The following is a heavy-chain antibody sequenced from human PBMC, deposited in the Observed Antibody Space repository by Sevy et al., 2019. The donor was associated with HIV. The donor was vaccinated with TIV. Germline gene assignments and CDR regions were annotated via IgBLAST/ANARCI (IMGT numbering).Heavy chain of an antibody. Sequence: GGSLRLFCAASGFTFSSYAMHWVRQAPGKGLEWVAVISYDGSNKYYADSVKGRFTISRDNSKNTLYLQMNSLRAEDTAVYYCARAMITFPGAPNDYWGQGTLVTVSS. CDR1: GFTFSSYA. CDR3: ARAMITFPGAPNDY. CDR2: ISYDGSNK. V-gene: IGHV3-30-3*01. J-gene: IGHJ4*02. D-gene: IGHD3-16*01.